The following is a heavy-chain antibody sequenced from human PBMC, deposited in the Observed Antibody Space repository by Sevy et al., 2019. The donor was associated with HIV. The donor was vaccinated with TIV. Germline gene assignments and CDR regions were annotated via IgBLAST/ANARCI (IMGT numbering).Heavy chain of an antibody. J-gene: IGHJ6*02. V-gene: IGHV3-30*04. CDR1: GFTFSSYA. CDR3: ARDWEGYWINTNCRPGYGKDV. D-gene: IGHD2-2*01. Sequence: GGSLRLSCAASGFTFSSYAMHWVRQAPGKGLEWVAVFSYDGSNRYYADSVKGRFTISRDNSKNTLYLQMNSLRAEDRVGNYCARDWEGYWINTNCRPGYGKDVWGQGTTVTVSS. CDR2: FSYDGSNR.